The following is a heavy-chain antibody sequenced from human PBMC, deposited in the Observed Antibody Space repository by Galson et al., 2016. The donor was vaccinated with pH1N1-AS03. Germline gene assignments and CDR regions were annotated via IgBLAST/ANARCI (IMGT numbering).Heavy chain of an antibody. D-gene: IGHD6-6*01. CDR3: ARERNSSSSSIFVY. V-gene: IGHV1-69*04. CDR1: GGTFSTNG. J-gene: IGHJ4*02. CDR2: IIPMLGRG. Sequence: SVKVSCKASGGTFSTNGFTWVRQAPGQGLGWMGRIIPMLGRGNYAQKFQGRVTIIADISTSTTYMELSNLTSEDTAIYYCARERNSSSSSIFVYWGQGTQVTVSS.